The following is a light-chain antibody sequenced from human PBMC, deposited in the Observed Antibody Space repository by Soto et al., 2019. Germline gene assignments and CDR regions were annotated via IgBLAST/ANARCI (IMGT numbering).Light chain of an antibody. CDR3: CSYAGSYTLGV. CDR1: SSDVGAYNY. V-gene: IGLV2-11*01. J-gene: IGLJ1*01. CDR2: DVN. Sequence: QSALTQPRSVSGSPGQSVTISCTGTSSDVGAYNYVSWYQQHPGKAPQLMIYDVNKRPSGVPDRFSGSKSGYTASLTISGLQAEDEADYYCCSYAGSYTLGVFGTGTKVTVL.